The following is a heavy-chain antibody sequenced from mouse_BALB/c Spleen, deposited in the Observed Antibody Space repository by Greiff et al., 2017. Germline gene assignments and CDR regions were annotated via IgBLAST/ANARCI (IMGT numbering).Heavy chain of an antibody. V-gene: IGHV1-77*01. J-gene: IGHJ4*01. CDR2: IYPGSGNT. Sequence: VQLQQSGAELARPGASVKLSCKASGYTFTDYYINWVKQRTGQGLEWIGEIYPGSGNTYYNEKFKGKATLTADKSSSTAYMQLSSLTSEDSAVYYCAKSGANYYGSSYAMDYWGQETSVTVSS. CDR3: AKSGANYYGSSYAMDY. CDR1: GYTFTDYY. D-gene: IGHD1-1*01.